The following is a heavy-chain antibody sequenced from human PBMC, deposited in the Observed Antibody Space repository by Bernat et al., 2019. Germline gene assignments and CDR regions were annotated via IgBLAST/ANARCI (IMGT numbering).Heavy chain of an antibody. Sequence: EVQLVESGGGLVQPGGSLRLSCAASGFTFSSHVMHWVRQPPGKGPVWVSRISHDANDRNYADSVKGRFTISRDNAKNTLYMQMDSLRADDTALYYCVRDGGYRVDYWGLGTLVTVSS. D-gene: IGHD5-18*01. V-gene: IGHV3-74*01. CDR2: ISHDANDR. CDR3: VRDGGYRVDY. J-gene: IGHJ4*02. CDR1: GFTFSSHV.